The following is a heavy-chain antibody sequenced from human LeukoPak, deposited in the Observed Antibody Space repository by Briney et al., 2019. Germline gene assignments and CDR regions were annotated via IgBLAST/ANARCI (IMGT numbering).Heavy chain of an antibody. J-gene: IGHJ3*02. V-gene: IGHV3-23*01. Sequence: GGSLRLSCAASGFTFSSYVISWVRQAPGKGLEWVSAISGSGGSTYYADSVGGRFTISRDNSKNTLYLQMNSLRAEDTAVYFCAKGRGRLDAFDMWGHGTMVTVSS. D-gene: IGHD2-21*01. CDR3: AKGRGRLDAFDM. CDR1: GFTFSSYV. CDR2: ISGSGGST.